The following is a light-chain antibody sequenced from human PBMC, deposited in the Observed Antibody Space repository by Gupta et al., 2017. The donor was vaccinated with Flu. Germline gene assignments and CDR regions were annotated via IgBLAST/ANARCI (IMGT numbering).Light chain of an antibody. Sequence: GDRVTITCRASQTINHWLAWYQQKPGKVPKLLISKASNLESGVPSRFSGSGSGIDFTLTISSLQPDDFATDYCQQYNTYPITFGQGTRLEIK. J-gene: IGKJ5*01. CDR1: QTINHW. CDR3: QQYNTYPIT. CDR2: KAS. V-gene: IGKV1-5*03.